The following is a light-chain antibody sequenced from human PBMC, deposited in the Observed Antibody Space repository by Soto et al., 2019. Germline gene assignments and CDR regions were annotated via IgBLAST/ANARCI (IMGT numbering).Light chain of an antibody. CDR2: GSS. CDR3: QQSYITPHT. CDR1: QTVASY. J-gene: IGKJ5*01. V-gene: IGKV1-39*01. Sequence: DIQMTQSPPSLSASVGDRVTITCRASQTVASYLSWYQHKPGKAPELLIYGSSTLHSGVPSRFSASGSGTDFSLTISSLQPEDFAVYYCQQSYITPHTFGQGTRLEIK.